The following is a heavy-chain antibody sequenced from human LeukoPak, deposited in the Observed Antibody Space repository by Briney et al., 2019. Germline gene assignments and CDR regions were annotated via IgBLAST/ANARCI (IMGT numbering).Heavy chain of an antibody. CDR1: GGSISNYD. CDR3: ARVSSSWYQDYYFDL. J-gene: IGHJ2*01. CDR2: TYISGSS. Sequence: SETLSLTCTVSGGSISNYDWSWIRQSAGKGLEWVGRTYISGSSNYNPSLKSRVTVSVDTSKNQFSLRLNSVTAADTAVYYCARVSSSWYQDYYFDLWGRGTLVTVSS. D-gene: IGHD6-13*01. V-gene: IGHV4-4*07.